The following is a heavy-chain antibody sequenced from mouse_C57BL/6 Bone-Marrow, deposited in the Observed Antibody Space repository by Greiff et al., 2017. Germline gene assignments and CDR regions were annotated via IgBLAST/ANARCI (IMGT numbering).Heavy chain of an antibody. J-gene: IGHJ1*03. D-gene: IGHD2-4*01. CDR1: GFSLTSYG. V-gene: IGHV2-2*01. Sequence: LQESGPGLVQPSQSLSITCTVSGFSLTSYGVHWVRQSPGKGLEWLGVIWSGGSTDYNAAFISRLSISKDNSKSQVFFKMNSLQADDTAIYYCARGDYDGGWYFDVWGTGTTVTVSS. CDR3: ARGDYDGGWYFDV. CDR2: IWSGGST.